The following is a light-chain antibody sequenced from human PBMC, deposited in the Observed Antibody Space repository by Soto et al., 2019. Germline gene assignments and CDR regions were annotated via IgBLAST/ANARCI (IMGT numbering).Light chain of an antibody. Sequence: DIQMTQSPSSLSASEGDRVTITCRASQSISSYLNWYQQKPGKAPNLLIYAASSLQSGVPARFSGSGSATDYTLTISSLQPEDFATYCCQHSYSTSSLTFGGGTKVEI. V-gene: IGKV1-39*01. CDR2: AAS. CDR1: QSISSY. CDR3: QHSYSTSSLT. J-gene: IGKJ4*01.